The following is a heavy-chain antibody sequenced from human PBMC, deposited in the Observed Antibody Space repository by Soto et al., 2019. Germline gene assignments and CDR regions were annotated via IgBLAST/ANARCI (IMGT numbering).Heavy chain of an antibody. J-gene: IGHJ3*02. CDR1: GGSISNNNYF. D-gene: IGHD2-2*01. CDR3: AREVNVPADADAFDI. Sequence: QVQLQESGPGLVKPSQTLSLTCTVSGGSISNNNYFWSWLRQHPGKGLEWIGYIHYRGSAYSNPSLSGRVTIVVDTTKNQFSMKLSSVTAADTAMYYCAREVNVPADADAFDIWGQGTMVTVSS. V-gene: IGHV4-31*03. CDR2: IHYRGSA.